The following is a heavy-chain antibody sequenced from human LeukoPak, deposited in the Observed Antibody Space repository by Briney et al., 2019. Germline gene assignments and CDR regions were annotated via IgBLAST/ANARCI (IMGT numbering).Heavy chain of an antibody. D-gene: IGHD3-10*01. V-gene: IGHV3-21*01. CDR3: ARDPVMVRGVIISRFDY. J-gene: IGHJ4*02. CDR1: GFTFSSYS. Sequence: PGGSLRLSCAASGFTFSSYSMNWVRPAPGKGLEWVSSISSSSSYIYYADSVKGRFTISRDNAKNSLYLQMTSLRAEDTAVYYCARDPVMVRGVIISRFDYWGQGTLVTVSS. CDR2: ISSSSSYI.